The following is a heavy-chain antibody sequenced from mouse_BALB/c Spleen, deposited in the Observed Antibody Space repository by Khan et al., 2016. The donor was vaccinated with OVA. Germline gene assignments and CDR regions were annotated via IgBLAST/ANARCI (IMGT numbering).Heavy chain of an antibody. V-gene: IGHV3-1*02. Sequence: EVQLQESGPDLVKPSQSLSLTCTVTGYSITSGYSWHWIRQFPGNKLEWMGYIHSSGSTSYNPSLKSRISITRDTSKNPFFLQLNSLTTEETARDDCAGGFPTYGGQGTVVTVAA. J-gene: IGHJ3*01. CDR1: GYSITSGYS. CDR3: AGGFPTY. CDR2: IHSSGST.